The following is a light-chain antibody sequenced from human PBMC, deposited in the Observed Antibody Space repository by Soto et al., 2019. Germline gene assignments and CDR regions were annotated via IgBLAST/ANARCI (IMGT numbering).Light chain of an antibody. J-gene: IGKJ1*01. CDR1: QGIRND. CDR2: SAS. V-gene: IGKV1-17*01. CDR3: LQHTSYTLT. Sequence: DIQMTQSPSSLPASVRDRVTLXXRASQGIRNDVGGDQQKPGTAPQXVRDSASSLQRLGPSMFSGRGAVTDFTLTSSSLQPEDFATYSCLQHTSYTLTFGQGTNVEIK.